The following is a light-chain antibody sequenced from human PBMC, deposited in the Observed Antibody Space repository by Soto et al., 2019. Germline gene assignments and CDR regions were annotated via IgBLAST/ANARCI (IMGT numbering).Light chain of an antibody. J-gene: IGKJ1*01. Sequence: MPQSPSPRAAPVGARVTITCRTSQSSSSWLAWSQKKPGKAPKLRIYGASSWESGVPSRFSGSGSGTEFTLTISSLQPDDFATYFCQQYNRYSRTFGQGTKVDIK. CDR1: QSSSSW. CDR3: QQYNRYSRT. V-gene: IGKV1-5*01. CDR2: GAS.